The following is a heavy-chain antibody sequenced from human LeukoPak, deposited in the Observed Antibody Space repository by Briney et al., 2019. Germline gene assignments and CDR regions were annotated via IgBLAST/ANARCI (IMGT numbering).Heavy chain of an antibody. V-gene: IGHV3-23*01. CDR2: ITASGGTT. J-gene: IGHJ4*02. D-gene: IGHD6-19*01. CDR3: AKAVVAGTLYYFDY. CDR1: GFTFSSYG. Sequence: GGALRLSCAASGFTFSSYGLSWVRQAPGNGLEWVSAITASGGTTYYADSVKGRFTISRDTSKNTLYLQMNTLRAEDTAVYYCAKAVVAGTLYYFDYWGQGTLVTVSS.